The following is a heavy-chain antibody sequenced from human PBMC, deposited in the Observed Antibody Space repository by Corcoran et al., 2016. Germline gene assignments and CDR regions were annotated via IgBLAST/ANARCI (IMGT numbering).Heavy chain of an antibody. D-gene: IGHD2-2*01. J-gene: IGHJ4*02. CDR3: ARYCSSTSCQTPFDY. CDR1: GGSFSGYY. V-gene: IGHV4-34*01. Sequence: QVQLQQWGAGPLKPSETLSLTCAVYGGSFSGYYWSWIRQPPGKGLEWIGEINHSGSTNYNPSLKSRVTISVDTSKNQFSLKLSSVTAADTAVYYCARYCSSTSCQTPFDYWDQGTLVTVSS. CDR2: INHSGST.